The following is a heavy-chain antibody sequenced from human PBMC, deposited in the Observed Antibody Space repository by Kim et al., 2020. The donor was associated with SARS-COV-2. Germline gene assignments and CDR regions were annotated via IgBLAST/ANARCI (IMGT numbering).Heavy chain of an antibody. Sequence: GGSLRLSCAASGFTFSSYSMNWVRQAPGKGLEWVSSISSSSSYTYYADSVKGRFTISRDNAKNSLYLQMNSLRAEDTAVYYCARGGSSGGSCTKTVIDY. V-gene: IGHV3-21*01. CDR1: GFTFSSYS. J-gene: IGHJ4*01. CDR3: ARGGSSGGSCTKTVIDY. D-gene: IGHD2-15*01. CDR2: ISSSSSYT.